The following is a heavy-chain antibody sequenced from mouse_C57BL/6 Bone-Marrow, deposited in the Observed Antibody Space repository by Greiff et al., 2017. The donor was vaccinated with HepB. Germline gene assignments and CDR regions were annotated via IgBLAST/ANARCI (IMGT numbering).Heavy chain of an antibody. CDR3: ARRGSYYYGSSHWYFDV. D-gene: IGHD1-1*01. CDR2: IYPRSGNT. V-gene: IGHV1-81*01. CDR1: GYTFTSYG. J-gene: IGHJ1*03. Sequence: VQLQESGAELARPGASVKLSCKASGYTFTSYGISWVKQRTGQGLEWIGEIYPRSGNTYYNEKFKGKATLTADKSSSTAYMELRSLTSEDSAVYFCARRGSYYYGSSHWYFDVWGTGTTVTVSS.